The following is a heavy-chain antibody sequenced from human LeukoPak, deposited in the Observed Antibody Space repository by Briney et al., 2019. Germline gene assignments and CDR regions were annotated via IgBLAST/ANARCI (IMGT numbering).Heavy chain of an antibody. Sequence: PSETLSLTCAVYGGSFSGYYWSWIRQPPGKGLEWIGEINRSGSTNYNPSLKSRVTISVDTSKNQFSLKLSSVTAADTAVYYCARAFRYCSSTSCYSYYYYYMDVWGKGTTVTVSS. CDR1: GGSFSGYY. CDR3: ARAFRYCSSTSCYSYYYYYMDV. J-gene: IGHJ6*03. D-gene: IGHD2-2*01. V-gene: IGHV4-34*01. CDR2: INRSGST.